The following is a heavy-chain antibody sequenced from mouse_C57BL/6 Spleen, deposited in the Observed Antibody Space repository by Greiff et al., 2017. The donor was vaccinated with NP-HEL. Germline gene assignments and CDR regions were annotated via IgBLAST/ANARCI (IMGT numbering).Heavy chain of an antibody. J-gene: IGHJ3*01. CDR3: ARSAQAPSY. D-gene: IGHD3-2*02. V-gene: IGHV1-64*01. CDR2: IHPNSGST. Sequence: VQLQQPGAELVKPGASVKLSCKASGYTFTSYWMHWVKQRPGQGLEWIGMIHPNSGSTNYNEKFKSKATLTVDKSSSTAYMQRSSLTSEDSAVYYCARSAQAPSYWGQGTLVTVSA. CDR1: GYTFTSYW.